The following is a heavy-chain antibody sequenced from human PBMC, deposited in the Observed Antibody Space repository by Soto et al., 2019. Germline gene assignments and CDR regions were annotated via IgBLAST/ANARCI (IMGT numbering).Heavy chain of an antibody. D-gene: IGHD1-26*01. J-gene: IGHJ4*02. V-gene: IGHV3-15*07. CDR3: TTDTQIVGATTSVY. CDR2: IKSKTDGGTT. CDR1: SVSNAW. Sequence: SVSNAWMNWVCQAPGKGLEWVGRIKSKTDGGTTDYAAPVKGRFTISRDDSKNTLYLQMNSLKTEDTAVYYCTTDTQIVGATTSVYWGQGTLVTVSS.